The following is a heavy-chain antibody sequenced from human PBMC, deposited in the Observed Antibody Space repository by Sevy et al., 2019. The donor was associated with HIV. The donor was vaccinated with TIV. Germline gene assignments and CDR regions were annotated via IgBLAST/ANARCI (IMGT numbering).Heavy chain of an antibody. CDR3: ARHCSGGSCYSLLPHYYYGMDV. Sequence: GGSLRLSCAASGFTFSSYGMHWVRQAPGKGLEWVAVISYDGSNKYYADSVKGRFTISRDNSKNTLYLQINSLRAEDTAVYYCARHCSGGSCYSLLPHYYYGMDVWGQGTTVTVSS. CDR2: ISYDGSNK. D-gene: IGHD2-15*01. J-gene: IGHJ6*02. V-gene: IGHV3-30*03. CDR1: GFTFSSYG.